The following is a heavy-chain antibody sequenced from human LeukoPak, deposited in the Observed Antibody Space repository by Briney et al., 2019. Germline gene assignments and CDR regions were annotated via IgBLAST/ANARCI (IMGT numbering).Heavy chain of an antibody. Sequence: ASVKVSCKASGYTFITYGINWVRQAPGQGHEWMGWINPNTGNPMYAQGFTGRFVFSLDTSVSTAYLQISSLKAEDTAVYYCARPSGTIFGVVTPFDYWGQGTLVTVSS. CDR3: ARPSGTIFGVVTPFDY. V-gene: IGHV7-4-1*02. CDR2: INPNTGNP. CDR1: GYTFITYG. J-gene: IGHJ4*02. D-gene: IGHD3-3*01.